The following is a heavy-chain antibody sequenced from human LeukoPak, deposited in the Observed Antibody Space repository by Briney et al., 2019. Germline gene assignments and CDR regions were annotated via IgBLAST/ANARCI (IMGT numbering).Heavy chain of an antibody. J-gene: IGHJ4*02. CDR1: GFTFSSYW. CDR3: AREQGGGDSSGYSINVDY. D-gene: IGHD3-22*01. V-gene: IGHV3-7*01. CDR2: IKQDGSEK. Sequence: GGSLRLSCAASGFTFSSYWMSWVRQAPGKGLEWVANIKQDGSEKYYVDSVKGRFTISRDNAKNSLYLQMNSLRAEDTAVYYCAREQGGGDSSGYSINVDYWGQGTLVTVSS.